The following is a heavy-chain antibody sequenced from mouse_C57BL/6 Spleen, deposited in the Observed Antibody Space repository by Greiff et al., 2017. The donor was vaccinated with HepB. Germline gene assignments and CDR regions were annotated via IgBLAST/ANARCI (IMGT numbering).Heavy chain of an antibody. CDR3: ARGDYYGNFFDY. D-gene: IGHD2-1*01. Sequence: QVQLQQPGAELVKPGASVKLSCKASGYTFTSYWMHWVKQRPGQGLEWIGMIHPNSGSTNYNEKFKSKATLTVDKSSSTAYMQLSSLTSEDSAVYYCARGDYYGNFFDYWGQGPTLTVSS. J-gene: IGHJ2*01. CDR2: IHPNSGST. V-gene: IGHV1-64*01. CDR1: GYTFTSYW.